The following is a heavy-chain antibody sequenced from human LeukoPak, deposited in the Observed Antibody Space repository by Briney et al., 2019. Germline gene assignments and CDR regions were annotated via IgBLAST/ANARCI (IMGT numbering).Heavy chain of an antibody. J-gene: IGHJ5*02. V-gene: IGHV1-69*04. Sequence: SVKVSCKASGGTFISYTISWVRQAPGQGLEWMGRIIPILGIANYAQKFQGRVTITADKSTSTAYMELSSLRSEDTAVYYCARETVTTVFWFDPWGQGTLVTVSS. D-gene: IGHD4-11*01. CDR2: IIPILGIA. CDR1: GGTFISYT. CDR3: ARETVTTVFWFDP.